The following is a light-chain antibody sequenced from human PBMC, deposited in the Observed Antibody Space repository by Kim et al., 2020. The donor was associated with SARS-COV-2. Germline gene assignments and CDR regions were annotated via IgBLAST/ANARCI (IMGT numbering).Light chain of an antibody. V-gene: IGKV1-5*03. CDR3: QQYNTYST. CDR1: QSISSW. CDR2: KAS. Sequence: LSASVGDKITITCRASQSISSWLAWYQQKPGEAPKLLIYKASTLESGVPSRFSGSGSGTEFTLTISCLQADDYATYYCQQYNTYSTFGQGTKREI. J-gene: IGKJ2*01.